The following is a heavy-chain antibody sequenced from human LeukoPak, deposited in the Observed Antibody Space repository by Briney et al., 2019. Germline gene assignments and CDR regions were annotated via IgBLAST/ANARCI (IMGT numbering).Heavy chain of an antibody. D-gene: IGHD2-21*02. Sequence: GGSLRLSCAASGFTFSNAWMSWVRQAPGKGLEWVGRIKSKTDGGTTDYAAPVKGRFTVSRDDSKNTLYLQMNSLETEDTAVYYCTTRTRSCGGDCSPLDYWGQGTLVTVSS. CDR1: GFTFSNAW. CDR3: TTRTRSCGGDCSPLDY. J-gene: IGHJ4*02. V-gene: IGHV3-15*01. CDR2: IKSKTDGGTT.